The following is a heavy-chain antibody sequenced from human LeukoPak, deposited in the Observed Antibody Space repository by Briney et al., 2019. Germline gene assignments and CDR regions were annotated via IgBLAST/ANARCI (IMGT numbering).Heavy chain of an antibody. V-gene: IGHV1-18*01. CDR3: ARGFGLGSSGYYPFDY. CDR1: GYTFTTYD. CDR2: ISAYNGNT. D-gene: IGHD3-22*01. Sequence: GASVKVSCKASGYTFTTYDISWVRQAPGQGLEWMGWISAYNGNTNYAQKLQGRVTMTTDTSTSTAYMELRSLRSDDTAVYYCARGFGLGSSGYYPFDYWGQGTLVTVSS. J-gene: IGHJ4*02.